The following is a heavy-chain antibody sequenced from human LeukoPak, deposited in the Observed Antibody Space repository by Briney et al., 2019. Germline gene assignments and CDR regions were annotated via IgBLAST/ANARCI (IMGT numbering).Heavy chain of an antibody. J-gene: IGHJ4*02. CDR2: ISSSSSYI. V-gene: IGHV3-21*01. D-gene: IGHD3-10*01. Sequence: GGSLRLSCAASGFTFSSYSMNWVRQAPGKGLEWVSSISSSSSYIYYADSVKSRFTISRDNAKNSLYLQMNSLRAEDTAVYYCARDGRDAMVRGVDYWGQGTLVTVSS. CDR3: ARDGRDAMVRGVDY. CDR1: GFTFSSYS.